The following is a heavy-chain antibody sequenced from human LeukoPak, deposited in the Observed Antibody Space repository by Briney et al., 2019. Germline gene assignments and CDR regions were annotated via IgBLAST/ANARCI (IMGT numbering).Heavy chain of an antibody. J-gene: IGHJ4*02. CDR3: ASHYGSGSFYSPFDY. D-gene: IGHD3-10*01. CDR1: GGSFSGYY. V-gene: IGHV4-59*01. CDR2: ICYSGST. Sequence: SETLSLTCAVYGGSFSGYYWSWIRQPPGKGLEWIGYICYSGSTNYNPSLKSRVTISLDTSKNQFSLKLNSVTAADTAVYYCASHYGSGSFYSPFDYWGQGTLVTVSS.